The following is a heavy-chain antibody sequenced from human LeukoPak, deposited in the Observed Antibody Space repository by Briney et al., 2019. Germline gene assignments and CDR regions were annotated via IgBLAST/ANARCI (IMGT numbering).Heavy chain of an antibody. V-gene: IGHV4-38-2*02. D-gene: IGHD3-10*01. CDR1: DYSSSTNYY. CDR2: INHSGST. J-gene: IGHJ3*02. Sequence: PSETLSLTCTVSDYSSSTNYYWGWIRQPPGKGLEWIGEINHSGSTNYNPSLKSRVTISVDTSKNQFSLKLSSVTAADTAVYYCARGWRFGELLDAFDIWGQGTMVTVSS. CDR3: ARGWRFGELLDAFDI.